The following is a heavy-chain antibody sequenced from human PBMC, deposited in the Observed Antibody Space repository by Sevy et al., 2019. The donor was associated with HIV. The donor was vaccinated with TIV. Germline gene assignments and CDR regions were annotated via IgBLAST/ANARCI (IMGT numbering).Heavy chain of an antibody. Sequence: GGSLRLSCAASGFTFSRYGMHWVRQAPGKGLEWVAVIWNDRGNKHYADSVKGGFTISRDNSKNTLYLQMNSLRAEDTAVYYCASLPNNYYDSSGSSGDDAFDIWGQGTMVTVSS. V-gene: IGHV3-33*01. CDR2: IWNDRGNK. CDR1: GFTFSRYG. CDR3: ASLPNNYYDSSGSSGDDAFDI. D-gene: IGHD3-22*01. J-gene: IGHJ3*02.